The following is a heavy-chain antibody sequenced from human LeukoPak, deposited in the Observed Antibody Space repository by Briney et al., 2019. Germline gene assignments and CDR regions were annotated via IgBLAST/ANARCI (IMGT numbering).Heavy chain of an antibody. V-gene: IGHV5-51*01. Sequence: GKSLKISCKGSGYSFTSYWIGWVRQMPGKGLEWMGIIYPGDSDTRYSPSFQGQVTISADKSISTAYLQWSSLKASDTAMYYCARQGGGYDILTGYYGGDAFDIWGQGTMVTVSS. D-gene: IGHD3-9*01. CDR3: ARQGGGYDILTGYYGGDAFDI. CDR1: GYSFTSYW. CDR2: IYPGDSDT. J-gene: IGHJ3*02.